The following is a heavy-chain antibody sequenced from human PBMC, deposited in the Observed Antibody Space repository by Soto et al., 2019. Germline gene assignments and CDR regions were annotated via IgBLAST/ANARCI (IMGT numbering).Heavy chain of an antibody. CDR1: GFSLSTSGVG. J-gene: IGHJ4*02. Sequence: QITLKESGPTLVKPTQTLTLTCTFSGFSLSTSGVGEGWIRQPPGKALEWLALIYWDDDKRSSPSLKSGLTHTQDTSKTQLLPTLTNMDPVDTATDYCVHVYGGYDSFAYWGQGTLVTVSS. CDR2: IYWDDDK. CDR3: VHVYGGYDSFAY. V-gene: IGHV2-5*02. D-gene: IGHD5-12*01.